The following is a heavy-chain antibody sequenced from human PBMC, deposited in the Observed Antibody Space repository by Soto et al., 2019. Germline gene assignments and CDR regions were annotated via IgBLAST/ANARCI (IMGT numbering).Heavy chain of an antibody. CDR2: ISSSGSTI. Sequence: EVQLVESGGGLVQPGGSLRLSCAASGFTFSSYEMNWVRQAPGKGLEWVSYISSSGSTIYYADSVKGRFTISRDNAKNSLYLQMNSLRAEDTAVYYCARDYDYVWGSYRYGGYYYGMDVWGQGTTVTVSS. J-gene: IGHJ6*02. D-gene: IGHD3-16*02. V-gene: IGHV3-48*03. CDR1: GFTFSSYE. CDR3: ARDYDYVWGSYRYGGYYYGMDV.